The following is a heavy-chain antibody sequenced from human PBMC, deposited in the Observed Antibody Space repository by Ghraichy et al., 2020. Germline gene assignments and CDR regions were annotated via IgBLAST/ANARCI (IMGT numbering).Heavy chain of an antibody. CDR2: IGTAGDT. V-gene: IGHV3-13*01. D-gene: IGHD3-22*01. CDR1: GFTFSSYD. J-gene: IGHJ3*02. Sequence: GGSLRLSCAASGFTFSSYDMHWVRQATGKGLEWVSAIGTAGDTYYPGSVKGRFTISRENAKNSLYLQMNSLRAGDTAVYYCARAEHYDSSGYSAFDIWGQGTMVTVSS. CDR3: ARAEHYDSSGYSAFDI.